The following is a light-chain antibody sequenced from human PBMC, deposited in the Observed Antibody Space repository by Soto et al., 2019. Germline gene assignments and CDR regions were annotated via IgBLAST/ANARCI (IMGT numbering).Light chain of an antibody. Sequence: SVLPHPASLSGSPVQSIALSCTGTSSDFGIYNLVSWYQQHPGKAPKLIIYEVSKRPSGVSDRFSGSKSGSTASLTISGLQAEDEADYYCYSYAGDNDYYVFGTGTEVTGL. CDR2: EVS. J-gene: IGLJ1*01. V-gene: IGLV2-23*02. CDR3: YSYAGDNDYYV. CDR1: SSDFGIYNL.